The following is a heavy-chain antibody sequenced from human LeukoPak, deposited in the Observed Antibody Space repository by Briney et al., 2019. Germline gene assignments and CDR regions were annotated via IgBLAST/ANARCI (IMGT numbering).Heavy chain of an antibody. CDR3: ARVMRVRGVISDDY. Sequence: NSGGSLRLSCAASGFTFSDYYMSWIRQAPGKGLEWVSYISSSGSTIYYADSVKGRFTISRDNAKNSLYLQMNSLRAEDTAVYYCARVMRVRGVISDDYWGQGTLVTVSS. CDR2: ISSSGSTI. J-gene: IGHJ4*02. CDR1: GFTFSDYY. D-gene: IGHD3-10*01. V-gene: IGHV3-11*04.